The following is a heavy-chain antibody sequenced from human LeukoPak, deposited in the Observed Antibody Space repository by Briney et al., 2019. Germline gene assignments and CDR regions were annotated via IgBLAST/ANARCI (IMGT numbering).Heavy chain of an antibody. D-gene: IGHD5-18*01. J-gene: IGHJ6*02. Sequence: SETLSLTCAVYGGSFSGYYWSWIRQPPGKGLEWIGEINHSGSTNYNPSLKSRVTISVDTSKNQFSLKLSSVTAADTAVYYCARDTRGYSYGLHYYYGMDVWGQGTTVTVSS. CDR2: INHSGST. CDR3: ARDTRGYSYGLHYYYGMDV. V-gene: IGHV4-34*01. CDR1: GGSFSGYY.